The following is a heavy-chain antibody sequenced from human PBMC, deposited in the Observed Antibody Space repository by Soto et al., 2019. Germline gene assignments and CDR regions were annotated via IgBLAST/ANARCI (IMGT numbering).Heavy chain of an antibody. V-gene: IGHV1-3*01. J-gene: IGHJ6*02. D-gene: IGHD3-9*01. CDR1: GYTFTSYA. CDR2: INAGNGNT. Sequence: ASVKVSCKASGYTFTSYAMHWVRQAPGQRLEWMGWINAGNGNTKYSQKLQGRVTITRDTSASTAYMELSSLRSEDTAVYYCARERGLRYFDWFPTGYYYGMDVWGQGTTVTVSS. CDR3: ARERGLRYFDWFPTGYYYGMDV.